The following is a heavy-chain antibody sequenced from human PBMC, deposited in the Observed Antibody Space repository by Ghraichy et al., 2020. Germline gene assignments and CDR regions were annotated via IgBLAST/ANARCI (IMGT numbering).Heavy chain of an antibody. V-gene: IGHV3-48*01. J-gene: IGHJ4*02. D-gene: IGHD5-24*01. Sequence: GESLNISCAASGFTFSSYSMNWVRQAPGKGLEWVSYISSSSSTIYYADSVKGRFTISRDNAKNSLYLQMNSLRAEDTAVYYCARRGVGDYWGQGTLVTVSS. CDR3: ARRGVGDY. CDR1: GFTFSSYS. CDR2: ISSSSSTI.